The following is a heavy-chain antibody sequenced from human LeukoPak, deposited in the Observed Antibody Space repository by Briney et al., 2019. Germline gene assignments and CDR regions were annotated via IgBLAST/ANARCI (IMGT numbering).Heavy chain of an antibody. CDR2: IFYAGST. J-gene: IGHJ4*02. V-gene: IGHV4-59*08. CDR1: GGLISSYY. CDR3: ASGERGYSYGPLDY. Sequence: PSETLSLTCTVSGGLISSYYWSWIRQPPGKGLEWIGYIFYAGSTTYNPSLKSRVTISIDTSKNQFSLKLNSVTAADTAVYYCASGERGYSYGPLDYWGQGTLVTVSS. D-gene: IGHD5-18*01.